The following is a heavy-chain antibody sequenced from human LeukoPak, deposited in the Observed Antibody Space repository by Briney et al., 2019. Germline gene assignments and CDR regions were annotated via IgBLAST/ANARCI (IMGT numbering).Heavy chain of an antibody. V-gene: IGHV1-18*01. D-gene: IGHD3-10*01. CDR3: AREGVPGGHYYYGMDV. CDR2: ISAYKGNT. Sequence: GASVKVSCKASGYTFTSYGISWVRQAPGQGLEWMGWISAYKGNTNYAQKLQGRVTMTTGTSTSTAYMELRSLRSDDTAVYYCAREGVPGGHYYYGMDVWGQGTTVTVSS. J-gene: IGHJ6*02. CDR1: GYTFTSYG.